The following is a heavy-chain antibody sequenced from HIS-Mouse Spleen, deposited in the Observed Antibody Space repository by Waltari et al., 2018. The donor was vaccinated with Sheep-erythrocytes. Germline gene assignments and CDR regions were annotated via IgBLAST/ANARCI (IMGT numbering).Heavy chain of an antibody. Sequence: QVQLVESGGGVVQPGRSLRLSCAAAGFTFSSFGMPWVRQAPGKGLEWVAVISYDGSNKYYADSVKGRFTISRDNSKNTLYLQMNSLRAEDTAVYYCANMEGDTDYWGQGTLVTVSS. CDR1: GFTFSSFG. V-gene: IGHV3-30*18. CDR3: ANMEGDTDY. J-gene: IGHJ4*02. CDR2: ISYDGSNK. D-gene: IGHD1-26*01.